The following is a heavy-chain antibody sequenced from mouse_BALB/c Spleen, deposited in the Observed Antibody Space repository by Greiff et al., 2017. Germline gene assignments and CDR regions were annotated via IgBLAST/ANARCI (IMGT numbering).Heavy chain of an antibody. CDR2: INSNGGST. J-gene: IGHJ1*01. D-gene: IGHD2-14*01. CDR1: GFTFSSYG. Sequence: EVKLVESGGGLVKPGGSLKLSCAASGFTFSSYGMSWVRQTPDKRLELVATINSNGGSTYYPYSVKGRFTISRDNAKNTLYLHMSSLKSEDTAMYYCARDGEVRRNWYFDVWGAGTTVTVSS. V-gene: IGHV5-6-3*01. CDR3: ARDGEVRRNWYFDV.